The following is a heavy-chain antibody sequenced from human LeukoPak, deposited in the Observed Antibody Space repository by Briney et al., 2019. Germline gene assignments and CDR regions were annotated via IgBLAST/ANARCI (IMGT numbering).Heavy chain of an antibody. D-gene: IGHD2-15*01. CDR3: AKDRSGGTYDDDAFDI. CDR2: IGTAGDT. Sequence: GGSLRLSCAASGFTFSSYDMHWVRQATGKGLEWVSAIGTAGDTYYPGSVKGRFTISRENAKNSLYLQMNSLGAEDTAVYYCAKDRSGGTYDDDAFDIWGQGTMVTVSS. CDR1: GFTFSSYD. J-gene: IGHJ3*02. V-gene: IGHV3-13*01.